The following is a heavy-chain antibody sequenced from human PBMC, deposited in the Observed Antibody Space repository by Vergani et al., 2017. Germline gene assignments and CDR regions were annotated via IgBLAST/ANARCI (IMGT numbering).Heavy chain of an antibody. D-gene: IGHD3-10*01. CDR3: ARGTVDYYGSGSFGLGSFDI. V-gene: IGHV1-69*01. CDR2: IIPIFGTA. J-gene: IGHJ3*02. Sequence: QVQLVQSGAEVKKLGSSVKVSCKASGGTFSSYAISGVRQAPGQGLEWMGGIIPIFGTANYAQKFQGRVTITADESTSTAYMELSSLRSEDTAVYYCARGTVDYYGSGSFGLGSFDIWGQGTMVTVSS. CDR1: GGTFSSYA.